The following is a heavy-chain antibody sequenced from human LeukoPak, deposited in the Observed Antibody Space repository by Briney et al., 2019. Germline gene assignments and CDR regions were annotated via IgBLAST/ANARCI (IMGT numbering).Heavy chain of an antibody. CDR1: GYTFTSYA. V-gene: IGHV1-3*01. J-gene: IGHJ3*02. Sequence: ASVKGSCKASGYTFTSYAMHSVRQAPGQRLEWMGWINAGNGNTKYSQKFQGRVTITRDTSGSTAYMELSSLRSEDTAVYYCARESSGWYFGDAFDIWGQGTMVTVSS. CDR3: ARESSGWYFGDAFDI. D-gene: IGHD6-19*01. CDR2: INAGNGNT.